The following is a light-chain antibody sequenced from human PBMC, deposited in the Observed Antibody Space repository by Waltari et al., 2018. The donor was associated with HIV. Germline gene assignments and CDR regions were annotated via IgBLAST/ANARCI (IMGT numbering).Light chain of an antibody. CDR3: SSYTSSSTYV. V-gene: IGLV2-14*01. J-gene: IGLJ1*01. CDR2: EVS. CDR1: SSDVGGYNY. Sequence: QSALTQPASVSGSPGQSITISCTGTSSDVGGYNYVSWYQQHPGKAPKLMIYEVSKRPSGVSNRLSGSKSGNTASLTISGLQAGDEADYYCSSYTSSSTYVFGTGTKVTVL.